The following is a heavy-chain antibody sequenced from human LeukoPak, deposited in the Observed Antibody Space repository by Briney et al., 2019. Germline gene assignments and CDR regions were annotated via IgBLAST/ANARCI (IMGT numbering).Heavy chain of an antibody. V-gene: IGHV3-30-3*01. CDR3: ARELYYYGSGSWDY. CDR2: ISYDGSNK. CDR1: GFTFSSYA. D-gene: IGHD3-10*01. Sequence: GGSLRLSCAASGFTFSSYAMHCVRQAPGKGLEWVAVISYDGSNKYYADSVKGRFTISRDNSKNTLYLQMNSLRAEDTAVYYCARELYYYGSGSWDYWGQGTLVTVSS. J-gene: IGHJ4*02.